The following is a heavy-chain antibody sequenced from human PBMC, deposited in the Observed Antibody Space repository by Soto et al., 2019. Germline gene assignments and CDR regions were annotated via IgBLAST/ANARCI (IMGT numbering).Heavy chain of an antibody. Sequence: SVKVSCKASGGTFSSYAISWVRQAPGQGLEWMGGIIPIFGTANYAQKFQGRVTITADKSTSTAYMELSSLRSEDTAVYYCARDDLSAATYCSGGSCYRYWYFDLWGRGNLVTVSS. D-gene: IGHD2-15*01. V-gene: IGHV1-69*06. J-gene: IGHJ2*01. CDR2: IIPIFGTA. CDR3: ARDDLSAATYCSGGSCYRYWYFDL. CDR1: GGTFSSYA.